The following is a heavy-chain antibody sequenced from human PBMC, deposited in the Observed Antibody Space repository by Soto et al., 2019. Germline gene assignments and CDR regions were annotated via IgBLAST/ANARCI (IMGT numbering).Heavy chain of an antibody. Sequence: PSETLSLTCAVSGGSISSGGYSWSWIRQPPGKGLEWIGYIYHSGSTYYNPSLKSRVTISVDRSKNQFSLKLSSVIAAGTAVYYCDREGLDGRFDYWGQGTLVTVSS. J-gene: IGHJ4*02. V-gene: IGHV4-30-2*01. D-gene: IGHD1-1*01. CDR2: IYHSGST. CDR1: GGSISSGGYS. CDR3: DREGLDGRFDY.